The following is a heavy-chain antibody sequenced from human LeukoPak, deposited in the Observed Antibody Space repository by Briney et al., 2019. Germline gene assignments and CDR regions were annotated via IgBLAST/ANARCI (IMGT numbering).Heavy chain of an antibody. V-gene: IGHV4-4*02. D-gene: IGHD6-19*01. Sequence: PSETLSLTCAVSGGSISSSNWWSWVRQPPGKGLEWIGYIYYSGSTNYNPSLKSRVTISVDTSKNQFSLKLSSVTAADTAVYYCARGVRSSGWFDFDYWGQGTLVTVSS. CDR2: IYYSGST. CDR3: ARGVRSSGWFDFDY. CDR1: GGSISSSNW. J-gene: IGHJ4*02.